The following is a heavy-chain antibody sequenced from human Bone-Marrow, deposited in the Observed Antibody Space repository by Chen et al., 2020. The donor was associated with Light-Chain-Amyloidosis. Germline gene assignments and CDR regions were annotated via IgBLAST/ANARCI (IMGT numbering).Heavy chain of an antibody. Sequence: GKGGEGGEEGKKRGGEGKGGGKGRGYTFTSYYMHWVRQAPGQGLEWMGIINPSGGSTSDAQKFQGRVTMTRAPSPRPVSLSLPFLPSPSPPLYYCARGGGSTIRRGGPDYWGQGTLVTVSS. CDR2: INPSGGST. CDR1: GYTFTSYY. V-gene: IGHV1-46*01. J-gene: IGHJ4*02. CDR3: ARGGGSTIRRGGPDY. D-gene: IGHD5-12*01.